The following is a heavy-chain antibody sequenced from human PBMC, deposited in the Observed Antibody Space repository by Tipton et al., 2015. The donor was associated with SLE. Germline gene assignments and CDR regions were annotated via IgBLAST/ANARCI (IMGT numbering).Heavy chain of an antibody. CDR2: ISWNSGSI. V-gene: IGHV3-9*03. CDR3: ARDQGASGSHDY. D-gene: IGHD3-10*01. CDR1: GFTFDDYA. Sequence: SLRLSCAASGFTFDDYAMHWVRQAPGKGLEWVSGISWNSGSIGYADSVKGRFTISRDNAKNSLYLQMNSLRAEDMAVYYCARDQGASGSHDYWGQGTLVTVSS. J-gene: IGHJ4*02.